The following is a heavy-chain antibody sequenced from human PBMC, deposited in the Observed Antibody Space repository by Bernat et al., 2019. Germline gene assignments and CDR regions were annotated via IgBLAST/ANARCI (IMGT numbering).Heavy chain of an antibody. CDR1: GFTFSNAW. D-gene: IGHD3-22*01. Sequence: EVQLVESGGGLVKPGGSLRLSCAASGFTFSNAWMSWVCQAPGKGLEWVGRIKSKTDGGTTDYAAPVKGRFTISRDDSKNTLYLQMNSLKTEDTAVYYCTTVQFEDSSGYSPWGQGTLVTVSS. CDR2: IKSKTDGGTT. CDR3: TTVQFEDSSGYSP. J-gene: IGHJ5*02. V-gene: IGHV3-15*01.